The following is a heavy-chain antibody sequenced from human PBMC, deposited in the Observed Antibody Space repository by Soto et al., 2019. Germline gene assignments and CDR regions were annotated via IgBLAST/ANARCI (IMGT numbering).Heavy chain of an antibody. D-gene: IGHD3-3*01. CDR2: VNQDGSQK. CDR1: VFTVGTYW. CDR3: AKDEGFSVFVY. J-gene: IGHJ4*02. V-gene: IGHV3-7*01. Sequence: PVGSLNLSCTASVFTVGTYWMSWLRQAPGKVLEWVANVNQDGSQKNFVNSVKGRFTISRDNAKNSLYLQMDSLRAEDTAVYYCAKDEGFSVFVYWGQGIMVTVSS.